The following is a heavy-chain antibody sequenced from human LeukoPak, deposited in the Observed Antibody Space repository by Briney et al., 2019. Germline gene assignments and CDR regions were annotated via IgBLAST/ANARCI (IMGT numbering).Heavy chain of an antibody. CDR2: IYYSGST. V-gene: IGHV4-39*01. J-gene: IGHJ5*02. CDR3: ARQSRGPKKWFDP. Sequence: PSETLSLTCTVSGGSISSSSYYWGWIRQPPGKGLEWIGSIYYSGSTYYNPSLKSRVTISVDTSKNQFSLKLSSVTAADTAVYYCARQSRGPKKWFDPWGQGTLVTVSS. D-gene: IGHD3-10*01. CDR1: GGSISSSSYY.